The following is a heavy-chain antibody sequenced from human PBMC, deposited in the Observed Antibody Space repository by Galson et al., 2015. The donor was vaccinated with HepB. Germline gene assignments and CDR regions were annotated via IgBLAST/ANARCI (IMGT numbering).Heavy chain of an antibody. CDR2: VSSDESNK. CDR1: GFTFSAYA. D-gene: IGHD5-18*01. J-gene: IGHJ4*02. CDR3: VRESLMAMVTFDL. Sequence: SLRLSCAASGFTFSAYAMHWVRQAPGKGLEWVALVSSDESNKYYADSVRGRFTISRDNSRNTVYLQMNSLRAEDTAVYYCVRESLMAMVTFDLWGRGTLVTVSS. V-gene: IGHV3-30*04.